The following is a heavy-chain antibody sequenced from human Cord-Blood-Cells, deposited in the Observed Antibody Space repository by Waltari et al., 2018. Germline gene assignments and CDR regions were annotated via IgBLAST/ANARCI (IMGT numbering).Heavy chain of an antibody. CDR2: IYYSGST. Sequence: QVQLQESGPGLVKPSETLSLTCPVSGGSISSHYRSWIRQPPGKGLEWIGYIYYSGSTNYNPSLKSRVTISVDTSKNQFSLKLSSVTAADTAVYYCARGALAWGHFDYWGQGTLVTVSS. CDR3: ARGALAWGHFDY. J-gene: IGHJ4*02. D-gene: IGHD7-27*01. V-gene: IGHV4-59*11. CDR1: GGSISSHY.